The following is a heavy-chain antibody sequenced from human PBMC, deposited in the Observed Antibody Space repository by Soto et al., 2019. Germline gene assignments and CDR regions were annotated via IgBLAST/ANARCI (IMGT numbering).Heavy chain of an antibody. J-gene: IGHJ6*03. CDR2: INHSGST. CDR1: GGSFSGYY. CDR3: ARVGPRGYSGYDYYYYCYMDV. V-gene: IGHV4-34*01. Sequence: SETLSLTCAVYGGSFSGYYWSWIRQPPGKGLEWIGEINHSGSTNYNPSLKSRVTISVDTSKNQFSLKLSSVTAADTAVYYCARVGPRGYSGYDYYYYCYMDVWGKGTTVTVSS. D-gene: IGHD5-12*01.